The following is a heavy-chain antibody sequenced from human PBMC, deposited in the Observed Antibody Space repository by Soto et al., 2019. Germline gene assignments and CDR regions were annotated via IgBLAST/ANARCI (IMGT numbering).Heavy chain of an antibody. CDR3: VRLIGNSWLDS. V-gene: IGHV6-1*01. CDR1: GDSVSTNTAT. Sequence: QVQLQQSGPGLVKPSQTLSLTCDISGDSVSTNTATWNWIRQSPSRDLEWLGRTYYRSKWYNDYALSVKSRITISPDISNNQASLHLNSRTPADTAVYYCVRLIGNSWLDSWGQGPLVTVSS. J-gene: IGHJ5*01. D-gene: IGHD2-8*01. CDR2: TYYRSKWYN.